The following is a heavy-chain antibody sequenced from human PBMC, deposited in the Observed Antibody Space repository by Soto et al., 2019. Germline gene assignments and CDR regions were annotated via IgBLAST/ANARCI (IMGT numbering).Heavy chain of an antibody. V-gene: IGHV1-2*02. CDR1: GYTFTDYF. Sequence: ASVKVSCKASGYTFTDYFIHWVRQAPGQGFEWMGWINPNSRGTNYAQKFQGRVTMTRDTSNSTAYMELRGLTSDDTAVYYCARVTLKARNWFDPCDQGTLVTVSS. CDR2: INPNSRGT. CDR3: ARVTLKARNWFDP. J-gene: IGHJ5*02.